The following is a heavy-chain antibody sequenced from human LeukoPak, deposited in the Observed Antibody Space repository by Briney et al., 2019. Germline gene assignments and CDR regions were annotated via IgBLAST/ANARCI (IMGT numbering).Heavy chain of an antibody. CDR2: IYYSGST. CDR1: GGSISSYY. CDR3: ARQPHIWCSSTSCYGRPFDY. J-gene: IGHJ4*02. Sequence: PSETLSLTCTVSGGSISSYYWSWIRQPPGKGLEWIGYIYYSGSTNYNPSLKSRVTISVDTSKNQFSLKLSSVTAADTAVYYCARQPHIWCSSTSCYGRPFDYWGQGTLVTVSS. D-gene: IGHD2-2*01. V-gene: IGHV4-59*08.